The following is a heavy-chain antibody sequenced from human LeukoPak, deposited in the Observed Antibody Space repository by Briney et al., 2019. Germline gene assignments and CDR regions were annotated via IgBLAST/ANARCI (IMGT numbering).Heavy chain of an antibody. CDR2: ISSSSSYI. V-gene: IGHV3-21*01. J-gene: IGHJ1*01. CDR1: GFTFSSYS. Sequence: AGGSLRLSCAASGFTFSSYSLNWVRQAPWKGLEWVSSISSSSSYIYYAGSVKGRFTISRDNAKNSLYLQMNSLRAEDTAVYYCARDRVTMVRGHTAPQHWGQGTLVTVSS. D-gene: IGHD3-10*01. CDR3: ARDRVTMVRGHTAPQH.